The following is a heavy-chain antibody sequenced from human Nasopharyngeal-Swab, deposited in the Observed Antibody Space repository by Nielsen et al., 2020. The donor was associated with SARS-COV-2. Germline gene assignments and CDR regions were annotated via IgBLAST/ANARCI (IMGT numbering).Heavy chain of an antibody. V-gene: IGHV4-31*03. J-gene: IGHJ4*02. Sequence: SETLSLTCTVSGGSISSGGYYWSWIRQHPGKGLEWIGYIYYSGSTYYNPSLKSRVTISVDTSKNQFSLKLSSVTAADTAVYYCARGRAPHDYGDYGYFDYWGQGTLVTVSS. D-gene: IGHD4-17*01. CDR3: ARGRAPHDYGDYGYFDY. CDR1: GGSISSGGYY. CDR2: IYYSGST.